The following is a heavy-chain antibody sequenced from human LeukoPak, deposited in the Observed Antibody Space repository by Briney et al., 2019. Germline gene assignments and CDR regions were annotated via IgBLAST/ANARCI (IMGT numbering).Heavy chain of an antibody. Sequence: GGSLRLSCAASGFTFSSYWMSWVRQAPGKGLEWVANIKQDGSEKYYVDSVKGRFTISRDNAKNSLYLQMNSLRAEDTAVYYCARHLRKLRPVDLDYWGQGTLVTVSS. J-gene: IGHJ4*02. CDR3: ARHLRKLRPVDLDY. CDR2: IKQDGSEK. D-gene: IGHD1-26*01. V-gene: IGHV3-7*01. CDR1: GFTFSSYW.